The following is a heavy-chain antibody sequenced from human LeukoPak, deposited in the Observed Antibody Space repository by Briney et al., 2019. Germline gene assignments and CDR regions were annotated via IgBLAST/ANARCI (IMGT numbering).Heavy chain of an antibody. CDR2: IYHRGST. J-gene: IGHJ4*02. Sequence: PSETLSLTCTVSGGSISIGYYWGWTRQPPGKGLDWIDSIYHRGSTFDNQSPKSRVTISVDTSKNQFSLELSSVTAADTAVYYCARSPGYCTNGVCYWNQSFDYWGQGTLVTVSS. D-gene: IGHD2-8*01. V-gene: IGHV4-38-2*02. CDR1: GGSISIGYY. CDR3: ARSPGYCTNGVCYWNQSFDY.